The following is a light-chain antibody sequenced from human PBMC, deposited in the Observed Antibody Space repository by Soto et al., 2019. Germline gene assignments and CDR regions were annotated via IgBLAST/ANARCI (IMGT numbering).Light chain of an antibody. CDR1: QYINTR. CDR2: EAS. V-gene: IGKV3-20*01. J-gene: IGKJ4*01. CDR3: QLYGSSPPELT. Sequence: EIVLTQSPATLSSFPGDRVTLSCRASQYINTRLAWYQHRPGQSPRLLIYEASNRATGIPARFSGSGSGTDLTLTISRLEPEDFAVYYCQLYGSSPPELTFGGGTKVDIK.